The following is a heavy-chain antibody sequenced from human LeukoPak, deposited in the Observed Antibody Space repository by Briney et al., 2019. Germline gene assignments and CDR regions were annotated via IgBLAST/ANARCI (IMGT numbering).Heavy chain of an antibody. CDR3: AKDLSSSSADYYFDY. V-gene: IGHV3-7*01. D-gene: IGHD2-2*01. CDR1: GFTFSTYL. Sequence: GGSLRLSCAASGFTFSTYLMSWVRQAPGKGLEWVANIKQDGSEKYYVASVKGRFTISRDNAKNTLYLQMNSLRAEDTAVYYCAKDLSSSSADYYFDYWGQGTLVTVSS. J-gene: IGHJ4*02. CDR2: IKQDGSEK.